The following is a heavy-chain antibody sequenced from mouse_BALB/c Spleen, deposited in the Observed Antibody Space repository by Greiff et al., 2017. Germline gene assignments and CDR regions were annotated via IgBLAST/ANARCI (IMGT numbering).Heavy chain of an antibody. CDR1: GYSFTSYW. Sequence: QVQLQQPGAELVRPGASVKLSCKASGYSFTSYWMNWVKQRPGQGLEWIGMIYPSDSETRLNQKFKDKATLTVDKSSSTAYMQLSSPTSEDSAVYYCARAGYGNYWYYFDYWGQGTTLTVSS. CDR3: ARAGYGNYWYYFDY. CDR2: IYPSDSET. D-gene: IGHD2-10*02. J-gene: IGHJ2*01. V-gene: IGHV1-61*01.